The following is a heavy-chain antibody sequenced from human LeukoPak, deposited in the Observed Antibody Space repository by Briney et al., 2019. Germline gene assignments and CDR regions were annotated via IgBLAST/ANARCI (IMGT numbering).Heavy chain of an antibody. V-gene: IGHV3-48*01. D-gene: IGHD3-10*01. CDR3: AKLAKYFYGSETYYFFEH. CDR2: ISSSSSTI. Sequence: GGSLRLSCAASGFTFSSYSMNWVRQAPGKGLEWVSYISSSSSTIYYADSVKGRFTISRDNAKNSLFLQMNSLRVEDTAVYYCAKLAKYFYGSETYYFFEHWGQGTPVTVSS. CDR1: GFTFSSYS. J-gene: IGHJ4*02.